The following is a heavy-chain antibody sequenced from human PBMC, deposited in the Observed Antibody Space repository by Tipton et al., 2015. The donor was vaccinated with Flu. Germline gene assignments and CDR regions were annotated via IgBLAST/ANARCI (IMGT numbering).Heavy chain of an antibody. J-gene: IGHJ5*02. V-gene: IGHV4-30-4*01. Sequence: TLSLTCTVSGASVSGSDDYWTWIRQSPGKGLEWLGYIHYSGPTYYNPSLKSRLTVSADTAKNQFSLRLTSVTSADTAVYFCARNIVVVPPAPLGWFDPWGQGTLVIVSS. CDR1: GASVSGSDDY. CDR3: ARNIVVVPPAPLGWFDP. D-gene: IGHD2/OR15-2a*01. CDR2: IHYSGPT.